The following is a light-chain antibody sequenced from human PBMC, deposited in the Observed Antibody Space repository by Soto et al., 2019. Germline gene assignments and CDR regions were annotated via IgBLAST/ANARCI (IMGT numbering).Light chain of an antibody. J-gene: IGKJ2*01. CDR1: QSVSSSY. CDR2: GAS. V-gene: IGKV3-20*01. Sequence: EIVLTQSPGTLSLSPGERATLSCRASQSVSSSYLAWYQQKPGQAPRLLIYGASSRATGIPDRFSGSGSGTDFTLTISRLEPEDFAVYYCQQYSSLPHTFGQGTKLEVK. CDR3: QQYSSLPHT.